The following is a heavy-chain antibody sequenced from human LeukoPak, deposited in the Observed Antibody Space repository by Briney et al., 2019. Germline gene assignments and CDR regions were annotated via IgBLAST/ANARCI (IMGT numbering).Heavy chain of an antibody. D-gene: IGHD3-3*01. CDR1: GFTFSSYA. CDR2: ISYDGSNK. J-gene: IGHJ4*02. CDR3: ARESLGDFWSGYYK. V-gene: IGHV3-30-3*01. Sequence: PGGSLRLSCAASGFTFSSYAMHWVRQAPGKGLEWVAVISYDGSNKYYADSVKGRFTISRDNSKNTLYLQMNSLRAEDTAVYYCARESLGDFWSGYYKWGQGTLVTVSS.